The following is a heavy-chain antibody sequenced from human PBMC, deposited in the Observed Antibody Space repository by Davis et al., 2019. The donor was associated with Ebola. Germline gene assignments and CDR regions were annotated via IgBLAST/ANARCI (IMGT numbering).Heavy chain of an antibody. Sequence: GGSLRLSCADSGFTLSDFAMSWVRQAPGKGLEWVSSIGGSGDRTYYADSVKGRFTISRDNSKNTLYLQMNSLRAEDTAVYYCAKHTMTVVVIDNFDYWGQGTPVTVSS. CDR3: AKHTMTVVVIDNFDY. CDR2: IGGSGDRT. CDR1: GFTLSDFA. D-gene: IGHD3-22*01. J-gene: IGHJ4*02. V-gene: IGHV3-23*01.